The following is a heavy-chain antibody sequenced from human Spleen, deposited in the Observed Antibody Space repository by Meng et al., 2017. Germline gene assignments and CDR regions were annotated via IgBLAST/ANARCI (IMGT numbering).Heavy chain of an antibody. V-gene: IGHV5-51*01. CDR1: GYSFTSYW. Sequence: GESLKISCKGSGYSFTSYWIGWVRQMPGNGLEWMGIIYPADSDTRYSPSFQGQVTLSADKSISTVYLQWSSLKASDTAMYYCASRRGPYSFGSGRYYRESAFDIWGQGTMVTVSS. J-gene: IGHJ3*02. CDR3: ASRRGPYSFGSGRYYRESAFDI. CDR2: IYPADSDT. D-gene: IGHD3-10*01.